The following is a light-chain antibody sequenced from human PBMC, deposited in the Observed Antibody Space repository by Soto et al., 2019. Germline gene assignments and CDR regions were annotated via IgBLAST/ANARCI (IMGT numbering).Light chain of an antibody. CDR3: HQYNDGPGGT. CDR2: GAS. J-gene: IGKJ1*01. V-gene: IGKV3-15*01. CDR1: QSVSTN. Sequence: EIVMTQSPSTLSLSPLDRATLSCRASQSVSTNVAWYQQKTGRAPSLLIFGASTRATGVPVRFSGSGSQRQFTLTISSLQSEDFAVYYCHQYNDGPGGTFGQGTKVDIK.